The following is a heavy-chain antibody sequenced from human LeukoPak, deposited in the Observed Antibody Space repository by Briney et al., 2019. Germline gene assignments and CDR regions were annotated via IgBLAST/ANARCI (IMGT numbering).Heavy chain of an antibody. CDR2: IYSGGST. J-gene: IGHJ4*02. V-gene: IGHV3-66*02. CDR1: GFTFSSYA. CDR3: ARAGYYLSPYFFDY. D-gene: IGHD3-3*01. Sequence: GGSLRLSCAASGFTFSSYAMSWVRQAPGKGLEWASVIYSGGSTYYADSVKGRFTISRDNSKNTLYLQMNSLRAEDTAVYYCARAGYYLSPYFFDYWGQGTLVTVSS.